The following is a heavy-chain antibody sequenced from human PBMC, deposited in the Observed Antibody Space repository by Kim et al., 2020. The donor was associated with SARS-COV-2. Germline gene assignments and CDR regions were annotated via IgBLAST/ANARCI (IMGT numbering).Heavy chain of an antibody. CDR1: GFTFSSYG. CDR3: AKILGADFDY. Sequence: GGSLRLSCAASGFTFSSYGMHWVCQAPGKGLEWVAVISYDGSNKYYADSVKGRFTISRDNSKNTLYLQMNSLRAEDTAVYYCAKILGADFDYWGQGTLVTVSS. D-gene: IGHD1-26*01. J-gene: IGHJ4*02. V-gene: IGHV3-30*18. CDR2: ISYDGSNK.